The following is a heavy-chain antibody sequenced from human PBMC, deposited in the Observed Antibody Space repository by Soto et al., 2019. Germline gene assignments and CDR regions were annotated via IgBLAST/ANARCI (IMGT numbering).Heavy chain of an antibody. CDR3: ARAAYYYESSGYYPGDY. D-gene: IGHD3-22*01. V-gene: IGHV1-3*01. Sequence: GASVKVSCKASGYTFSSHATHWVRQAPGQRLEWMGWINGGNGDTKYSQKFQDRVTFTRGTSASTVYMEVSSLRSEDTAVYYCARAAYYYESSGYYPGDYWGQGTLVTVSS. CDR1: GYTFSSHA. J-gene: IGHJ4*02. CDR2: INGGNGDT.